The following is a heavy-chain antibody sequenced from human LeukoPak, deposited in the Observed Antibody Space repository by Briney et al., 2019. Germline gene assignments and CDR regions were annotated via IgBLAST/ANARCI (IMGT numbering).Heavy chain of an antibody. CDR3: ARARAYSSSWYYFDY. D-gene: IGHD6-13*01. CDR2: THYSEIT. V-gene: IGHV4-30-4*08. J-gene: IGHJ4*02. Sequence: PSETLSLTCTVSGGSISSGDYYWGWIRQPPGKGLEWIGHTHYSEITYYSPSLKSRLTISVDTSKNQFSLKLSSVTAADTAVYHCARARAYSSSWYYFDYWGQGTLVTVSS. CDR1: GGSISSGDYY.